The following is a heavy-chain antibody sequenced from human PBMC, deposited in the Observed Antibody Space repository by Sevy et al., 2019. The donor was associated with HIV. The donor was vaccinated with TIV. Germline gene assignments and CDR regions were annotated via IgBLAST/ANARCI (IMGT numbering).Heavy chain of an antibody. CDR1: GFTFSSYS. Sequence: GGSLRLSCAASGFTFSSYSMNWVRQAPGKGLEWVSSISSSSYIYYADSVKGRFTISRDNAKNSLYLQMNSLRAEDTAVYYCARVPRPKYYDSSGYYYQHWGQGTLVTVSS. J-gene: IGHJ1*01. V-gene: IGHV3-21*01. CDR2: ISSSSYI. D-gene: IGHD3-22*01. CDR3: ARVPRPKYYDSSGYYYQH.